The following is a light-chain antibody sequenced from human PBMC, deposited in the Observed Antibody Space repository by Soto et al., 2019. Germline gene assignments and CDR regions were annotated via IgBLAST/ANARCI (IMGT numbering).Light chain of an antibody. CDR1: QSVSNN. Sequence: EIVMTQSPATLSVSPGERATLSCRASQSVSNNLAWYHQKPGLAPRLLIYGASTRATGIPARFRGSGSGTEFTLTISSPQSEDFAVYYCQQYHNWPLTFGQGTKVEIK. CDR2: GAS. J-gene: IGKJ1*01. CDR3: QQYHNWPLT. V-gene: IGKV3-15*01.